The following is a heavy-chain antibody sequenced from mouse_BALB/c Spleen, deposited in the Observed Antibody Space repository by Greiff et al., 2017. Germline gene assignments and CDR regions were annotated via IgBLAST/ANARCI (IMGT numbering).Heavy chain of an antibody. D-gene: IGHD2-3*01. J-gene: IGHJ4*01. Sequence: EVQLQESGGGLVQPGGSRKLSCAASGFTFSSFGMHWVRQAPEKGLEWVAYISSGSSTIYYADTVKGRFTISRDNPKNTLFLQMTSLRSEDTAMYYCARYDGYYYAMDYWGQGTSVTVSS. CDR2: ISSGSSTI. CDR3: ARYDGYYYAMDY. CDR1: GFTFSSFG. V-gene: IGHV5-17*02.